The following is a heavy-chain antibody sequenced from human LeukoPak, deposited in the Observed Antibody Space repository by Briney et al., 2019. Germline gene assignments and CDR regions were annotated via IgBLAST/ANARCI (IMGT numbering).Heavy chain of an antibody. D-gene: IGHD3-22*01. V-gene: IGHV3-30-3*01. Sequence: GGSLRLSCAASGFTFNTYAMHWVRQAPGKGLEWVAVISYDGSTKYYADSVKGRFTVSRDNSRSTLYLKMSSLRPDDTAVYYCVRGAYYDSSGYYEDDAFDFWGLGTMVTVSS. CDR3: VRGAYYDSSGYYEDDAFDF. CDR1: GFTFNTYA. J-gene: IGHJ3*01. CDR2: ISYDGSTK.